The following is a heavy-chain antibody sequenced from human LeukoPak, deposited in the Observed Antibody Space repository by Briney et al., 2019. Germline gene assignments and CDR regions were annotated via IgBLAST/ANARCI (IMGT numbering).Heavy chain of an antibody. CDR3: ARDRNVVVPAAIGY. J-gene: IGHJ4*02. Sequence: GGSLRLSCAASGFTFSSYAMHWVRQAPGKGLEWVAVISYDGSNKYYADSVKGRFTISRDNSKNTLYLQMNSLRAEDTAVYYCARDRNVVVPAAIGYWGLGTLVTVSS. CDR1: GFTFSSYA. D-gene: IGHD2-2*01. CDR2: ISYDGSNK. V-gene: IGHV3-30-3*01.